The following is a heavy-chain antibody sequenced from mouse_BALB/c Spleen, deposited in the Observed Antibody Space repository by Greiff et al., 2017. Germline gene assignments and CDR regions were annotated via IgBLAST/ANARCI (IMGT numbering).Heavy chain of an antibody. V-gene: IGHV1-7*01. J-gene: IGHJ2*01. Sequence: QVQLKQSGAELAKPGASVKMSCKASGYTFTSYWMHWVKQRPGQGLEWIGYINPSTGYTEYNQKFKDKATLTADKSSSTAYMQLSSLTSEDSAVYYCARGGYGSSYRDYFDYWGQGTTLTVSS. CDR3: ARGGYGSSYRDYFDY. CDR1: GYTFTSYW. D-gene: IGHD1-1*01. CDR2: INPSTGYT.